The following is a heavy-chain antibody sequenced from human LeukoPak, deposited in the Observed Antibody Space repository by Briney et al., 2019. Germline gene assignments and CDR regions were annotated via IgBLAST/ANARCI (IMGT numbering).Heavy chain of an antibody. CDR2: ISAYNGKT. J-gene: IGHJ4*02. V-gene: IGHV1-18*01. Sequence: ASVKVSCKASDYTFTNYGVSWVRQAPGQGLGWMGWISAYNGKTYYAQKFQGRVTVTADTSTSTAYMDLRSLRSDDTAVYYCARTNLDCKNGVCYDYWGQGTLVTVSS. CDR1: DYTFTNYG. D-gene: IGHD2-8*01. CDR3: ARTNLDCKNGVCYDY.